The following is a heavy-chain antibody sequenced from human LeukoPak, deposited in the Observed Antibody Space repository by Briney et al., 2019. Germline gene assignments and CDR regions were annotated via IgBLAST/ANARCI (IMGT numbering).Heavy chain of an antibody. V-gene: IGHV4-59*08. CDR2: IYYSGST. CDR1: GGSISSYY. Sequence: SETLSLTCTVSGGSISSYYWSWIRQPPGKGLEWIGYIYYSGSTNYNPSLKSRVTISIDTSKNQFSLKLSSVTAADTAVYYCARVCGGDCYSAIDYWGQGTLVTVSS. CDR3: ARVCGGDCYSAIDY. D-gene: IGHD2-21*02. J-gene: IGHJ4*02.